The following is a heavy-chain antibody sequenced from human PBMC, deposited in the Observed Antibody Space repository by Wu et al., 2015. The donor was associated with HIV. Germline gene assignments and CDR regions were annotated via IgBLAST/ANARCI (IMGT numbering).Heavy chain of an antibody. D-gene: IGHD3-22*01. J-gene: IGHJ4*02. CDR1: GGTFSSYA. Sequence: QVQLVQSGAEVKKPGSSVKVSCKASGGTFSSYAISWVRQAPGQGLEWMGGIIPIFGTPNYAQKFQDRVTITADESTSTAHMELSSLRSEDTAVYYCARDVGYYDSSGYYRKGIDYWGRGNAWSPSP. CDR3: ARDVGYYDSSGYYRKGIDY. CDR2: IIPIFGTP. V-gene: IGHV1-69*12.